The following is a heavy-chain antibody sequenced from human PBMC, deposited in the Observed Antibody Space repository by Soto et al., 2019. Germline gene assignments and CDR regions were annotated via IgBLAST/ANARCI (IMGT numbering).Heavy chain of an antibody. CDR1: GYTFASYA. J-gene: IGHJ4*02. CDR2: ISAYNGNT. CDR3: ARDPPQPDY. D-gene: IGHD1-1*01. Sequence: QVQLVQAGAEVKKPGASVKVSCKASGYTFASYAISWMRQAPGQGLEWMGWISAYNGNTNYAQKLQGRVTMTTDTSTSTAYRELRSLRSDDTAVYYCARDPPQPDYWGQGTLVTVSS. V-gene: IGHV1-18*01.